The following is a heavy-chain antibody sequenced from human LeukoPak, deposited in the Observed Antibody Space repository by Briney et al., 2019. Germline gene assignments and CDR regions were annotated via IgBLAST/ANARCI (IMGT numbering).Heavy chain of an antibody. CDR2: FSGSGGTT. V-gene: IGHV3-23*01. D-gene: IGHD2-8*01. CDR3: ANGNRCTSPNCLGYYYFYMDV. J-gene: IGHJ6*03. CDR1: GFTFSSYA. Sequence: GGSLRLSCAASGFTFSSYAMNWVRQAPGRGLEWVSGFSGSGGTTYYADSVKGRFTISRDNSKNTLYLQMNSLRAEDTAVYYCANGNRCTSPNCLGYYYFYMDVWGKGTTVTASS.